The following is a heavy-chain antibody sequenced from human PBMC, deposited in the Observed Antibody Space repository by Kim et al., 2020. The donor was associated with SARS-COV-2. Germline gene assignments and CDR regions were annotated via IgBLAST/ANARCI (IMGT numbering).Heavy chain of an antibody. J-gene: IGHJ4*02. Sequence: ASVKVSCKASGYTFTSYAMNWVRQAPGQGLEWMGWINTNTGNPTYAQGFTGRFVFSLDTSVSTAYLQISSLKAEDTAVYYCARSPLEIRYFDWLPRGHFDYWGQGTLVTVSS. CDR2: INTNTGNP. D-gene: IGHD3-9*01. CDR3: ARSPLEIRYFDWLPRGHFDY. CDR1: GYTFTSYA. V-gene: IGHV7-4-1*02.